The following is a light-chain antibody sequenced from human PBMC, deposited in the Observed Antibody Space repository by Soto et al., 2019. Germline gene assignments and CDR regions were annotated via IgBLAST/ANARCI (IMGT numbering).Light chain of an antibody. CDR3: SSYTSSSPLV. CDR1: SSDVGGYNY. CDR2: DVS. Sequence: QSALTQPASVSGSPGQSITISCTGTSSDVGGYNYVSWYQQHPGKAPKLMIYDVSNRPSGVSNRFSGSKSGNTASLTISGLQDEDEADYYCSSYTSSSPLVFGGGTKVTVL. V-gene: IGLV2-14*01. J-gene: IGLJ2*01.